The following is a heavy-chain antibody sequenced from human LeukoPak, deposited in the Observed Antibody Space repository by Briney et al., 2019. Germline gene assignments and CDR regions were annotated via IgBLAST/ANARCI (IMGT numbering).Heavy chain of an antibody. D-gene: IGHD3-16*02. CDR2: IYYSGST. V-gene: IGHV4-59*01. CDR1: GGSISSYY. J-gene: IGHJ4*02. Sequence: PSETLSLTYTVSGGSISSYYWSWIRQPPGKGLEWIGYIYYSGSTNYNPSLKSRVTISVDTSKNQFSLKLSSVTAADTAVYYCARDRALSSYWGQGTLVTVSS. CDR3: ARDRALSSY.